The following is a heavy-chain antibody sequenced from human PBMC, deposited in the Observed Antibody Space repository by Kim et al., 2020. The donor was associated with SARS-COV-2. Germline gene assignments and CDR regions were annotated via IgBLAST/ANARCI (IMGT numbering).Heavy chain of an antibody. J-gene: IGHJ4*02. CDR2: IWYDGSNK. Sequence: GGSLRLSCAASGFTFSSYGMHWVRQAPGKGLEWVAVIWYDGSNKYYADSVKGRFTISRDNSKNTLYLQMNSLRAEDTAVYYCARGRLDYYDSSGPKDYWGQGTLVTVSS. CDR3: ARGRLDYYDSSGPKDY. CDR1: GFTFSSYG. V-gene: IGHV3-33*01. D-gene: IGHD3-22*01.